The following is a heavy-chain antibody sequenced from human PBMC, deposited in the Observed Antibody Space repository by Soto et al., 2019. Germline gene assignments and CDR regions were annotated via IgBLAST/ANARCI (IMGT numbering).Heavy chain of an antibody. CDR3: ERGKHRLEQ. Sequence: SETRSLTCTFCVCAISRYYWSWIRQPPVKGLEWIGYIYYSVSTNYNPSLKSGVTISVDTSKNQFSLKLSSVTAADTAVYYCERGKHRLEQWGKGNLVTVSS. D-gene: IGHD2-21*01. CDR2: IYYSVST. CDR1: VCAISRYY. J-gene: IGHJ4*02. V-gene: IGHV4-59*01.